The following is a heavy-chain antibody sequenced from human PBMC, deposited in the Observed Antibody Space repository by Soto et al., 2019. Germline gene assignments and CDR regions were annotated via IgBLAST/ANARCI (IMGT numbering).Heavy chain of an antibody. CDR2: MNSDGSTT. V-gene: IGHV3-74*01. CDR3: ATAEVDY. J-gene: IGHJ4*02. Sequence: GGSLRLSCAASGFTFGNYWMHWVRQAPGKGLEWVSRMNSDGSTTNYADSVKGRFTVSRDNAKNTLYLQMNSLRAEDTAVYYCATAEVDYWGPGTLVTVSS. CDR1: GFTFGNYW.